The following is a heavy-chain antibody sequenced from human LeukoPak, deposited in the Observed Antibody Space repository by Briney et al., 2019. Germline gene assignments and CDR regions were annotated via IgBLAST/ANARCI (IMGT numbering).Heavy chain of an antibody. CDR2: ISGSGGST. Sequence: GGSLRLSCAASGFTFSSYSMSWVRQAPGKGLEWVSAISGSGGSTYYADSVKGRFTISRDNSKNTLYLQMNSLRAEDTAVYYCAKSRPGYYDSSGDYWGQGTLVTVSS. J-gene: IGHJ4*02. CDR3: AKSRPGYYDSSGDY. CDR1: GFTFSSYS. V-gene: IGHV3-23*01. D-gene: IGHD3-22*01.